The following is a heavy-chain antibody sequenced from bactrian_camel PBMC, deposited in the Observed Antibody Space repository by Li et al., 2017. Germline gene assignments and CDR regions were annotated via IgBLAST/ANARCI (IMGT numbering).Heavy chain of an antibody. CDR1: GSTGNMYC. V-gene: IGHV3S53*01. D-gene: IGHD2*01. J-gene: IGHJ4*01. CDR2: IDSYGNT. CDR3: AARPGSFCIPSLRRGDYEF. Sequence: QVQLVESGGGSVQAGGSLTLSCAASGSTGNMYCVGWFRQVPGKEREGVAIIDSYGNTSYVDSVKGRFTISKDNAKNTLYLQMNSLKPEDTAMYYCAARPGSFCIPSLRRGDYEFWGQGTQVTVS.